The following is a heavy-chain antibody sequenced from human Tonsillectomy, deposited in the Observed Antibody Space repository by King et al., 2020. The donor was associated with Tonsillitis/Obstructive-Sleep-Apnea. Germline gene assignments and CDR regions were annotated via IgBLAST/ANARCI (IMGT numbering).Heavy chain of an antibody. J-gene: IGHJ2*01. CDR1: GFTFSSYW. Sequence: VQLVESGGGLVQPGGSLRLSCAAAGFTFSSYWMTWVRQAPGKGLEWVANIKQDGSEKYYVDSVKGRFTISRDNAKNSLSLQMNSLGGEDTAVYYCARDWDGDYAYWYFDLWGRGTLVTVSS. D-gene: IGHD4-17*01. CDR2: IKQDGSEK. CDR3: ARDWDGDYAYWYFDL. V-gene: IGHV3-7*04.